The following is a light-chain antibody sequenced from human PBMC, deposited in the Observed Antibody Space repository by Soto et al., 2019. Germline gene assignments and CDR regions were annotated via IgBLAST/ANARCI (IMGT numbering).Light chain of an antibody. CDR1: QTIASDY. V-gene: IGKV3-20*01. CDR3: QQYGSLPWT. Sequence: ENVLTQSPDTLSLSPGERATLSCRASQTIASDYFAWYQQKPGQAPRLLMYDATNRATGIPDRFSGSGSGTDFTLTISRLEPEDFAVYYCQQYGSLPWTCGQGTKVEIK. CDR2: DAT. J-gene: IGKJ1*01.